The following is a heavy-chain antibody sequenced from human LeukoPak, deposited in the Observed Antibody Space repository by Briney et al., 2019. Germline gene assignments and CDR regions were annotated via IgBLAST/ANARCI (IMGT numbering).Heavy chain of an antibody. CDR3: ARQSSSSPWTHFDY. CDR1: GFTFSSYW. CDR2: INSDGSST. V-gene: IGHV3-74*01. D-gene: IGHD6-13*01. J-gene: IGHJ4*02. Sequence: GGSLRLSCAASGFTFSSYWMHWVRQAPGKGLVWVSRINSDGSSTSYADSVKGRFTISRDNSKNTLYLQMNSLRAEDTAVYYCARQSSSSPWTHFDYWGQGTLVTVSS.